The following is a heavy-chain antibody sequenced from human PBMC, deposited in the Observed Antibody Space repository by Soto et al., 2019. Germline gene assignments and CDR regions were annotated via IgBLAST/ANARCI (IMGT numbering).Heavy chain of an antibody. CDR2: IHYSGST. D-gene: IGHD3-16*01. Sequence: QVQLQESGPGLVKPSQTLSLTCTVSGGSISSGGYYWSWIRQHPGKGLEWIGYIHYSGSTYYNPSLKRRVTISVDTAKNQLSLKLSSVTAADTGVYYCARESLVGQGGLSYFDYWGQGTLVTVSS. CDR1: GGSISSGGYY. CDR3: ARESLVGQGGLSYFDY. J-gene: IGHJ4*02. V-gene: IGHV4-31*03.